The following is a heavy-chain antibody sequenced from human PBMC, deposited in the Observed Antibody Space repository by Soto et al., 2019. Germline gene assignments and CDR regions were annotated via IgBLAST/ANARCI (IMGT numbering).Heavy chain of an antibody. CDR1: GYTFTSYA. Sequence: GASVKVSCKASGYTFTSYAMHWVRQAPGQGLEWMGRIIPILGIANYAQKFQGRVTITADKSTSTAYMELSSLRSEDTAVYYCARRSGDCSGGSCYGAYYWGQGTLVTVSS. CDR3: ARRSGDCSGGSCYGAYY. J-gene: IGHJ4*02. CDR2: IIPILGIA. V-gene: IGHV1-69*04. D-gene: IGHD2-15*01.